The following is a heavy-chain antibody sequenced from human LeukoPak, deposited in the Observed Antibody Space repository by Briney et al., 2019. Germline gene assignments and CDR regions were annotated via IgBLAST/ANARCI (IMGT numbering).Heavy chain of an antibody. V-gene: IGHV3-30*04. CDR3: ARRTQPYYFDY. CDR2: ISYDGSNK. D-gene: IGHD6-13*01. CDR1: GFTFSSYA. Sequence: PGGSLRLSCAASGFTFSSYAMHWVRQAPGKGLEWVAVISYDGSNKYYADSVKGRFTISRDNSKNTLYLQMNSLRAEDTAVYYRARRTQPYYFDYWGQGTLVTVSS. J-gene: IGHJ4*02.